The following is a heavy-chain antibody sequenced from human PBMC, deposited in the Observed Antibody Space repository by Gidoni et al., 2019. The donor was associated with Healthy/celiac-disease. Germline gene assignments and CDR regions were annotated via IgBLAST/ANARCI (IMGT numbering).Heavy chain of an antibody. D-gene: IGHD3-3*01. J-gene: IGHJ4*02. CDR2: IWYDGSNK. CDR3: ARELRFLEWLFPDY. Sequence: QVQLVESGGGVVQPGRSLRLSCAASGFTFSSYGMHWVRKAPGKGLEWVAVIWYDGSNKYYADSVKGRFTISRDNSKNTLYLQMNSLRAEDTAVYYCARELRFLEWLFPDYWGQGTLVTVSS. CDR1: GFTFSSYG. V-gene: IGHV3-33*01.